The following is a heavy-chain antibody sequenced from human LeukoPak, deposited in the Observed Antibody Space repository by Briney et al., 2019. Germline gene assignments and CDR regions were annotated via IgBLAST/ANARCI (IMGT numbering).Heavy chain of an antibody. D-gene: IGHD3-22*01. CDR2: IYYSGIT. Sequence: SETLSLTCTVSGGSISSSSYYWGWLRQPPGNGLEWIGSIYYSGITYYNPSLKSRVTISVDTSKNQFSLKLSSVTAADTAVYYCARTSSGFNFDYWGQGTLVTVSS. CDR1: GGSISSSSYY. CDR3: ARTSSGFNFDY. V-gene: IGHV4-39*07. J-gene: IGHJ4*02.